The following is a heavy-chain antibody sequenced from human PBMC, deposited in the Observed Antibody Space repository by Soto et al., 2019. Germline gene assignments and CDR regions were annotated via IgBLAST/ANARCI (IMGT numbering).Heavy chain of an antibody. CDR2: ISAYNGNT. Sequence: QVQLVQSGAEVKKPGASVKVSCKASGYTFTSYGISWVRQAPGQGLEWMGWISAYNGNTNSAQKLQGRVTMTTDTSTSTADMELRRLRSDDTAVYYCARVGGDYVGGGVWFDPWGQGALVTVSS. J-gene: IGHJ5*02. D-gene: IGHD4-17*01. CDR1: GYTFTSYG. V-gene: IGHV1-18*04. CDR3: ARVGGDYVGGGVWFDP.